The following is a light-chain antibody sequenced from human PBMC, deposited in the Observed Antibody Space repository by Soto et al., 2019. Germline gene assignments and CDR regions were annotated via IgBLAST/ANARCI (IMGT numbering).Light chain of an antibody. Sequence: DIVMTQSPLSLPVTPGEPASISCRSSQSLLHSNGYNYLDWYLQKPGQSPQLLIYLGSNRASGXPXRXSGSGSGTDFTLKISRVEAEDVGVYYCMQALQTPQFTFGPGTKVDIK. V-gene: IGKV2-28*01. CDR1: QSLLHSNGYNY. CDR2: LGS. CDR3: MQALQTPQFT. J-gene: IGKJ3*01.